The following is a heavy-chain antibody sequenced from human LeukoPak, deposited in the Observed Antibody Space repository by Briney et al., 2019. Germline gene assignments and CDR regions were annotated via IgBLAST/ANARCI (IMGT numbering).Heavy chain of an antibody. V-gene: IGHV3-20*04. J-gene: IGHJ4*02. CDR1: GFTFDDYG. CDR3: ARNDYDSSGYYYFDY. Sequence: PGGSLRLSCAAPGFTFDDYGMSWVRQAPGKGLEWVSGINWNGGSTGYADSVKGRFTFSRDNAKNSLYLQMNSLRAEDTALYYCARNDYDSSGYYYFDYWGQGTLVTVSS. CDR2: INWNGGST. D-gene: IGHD3-22*01.